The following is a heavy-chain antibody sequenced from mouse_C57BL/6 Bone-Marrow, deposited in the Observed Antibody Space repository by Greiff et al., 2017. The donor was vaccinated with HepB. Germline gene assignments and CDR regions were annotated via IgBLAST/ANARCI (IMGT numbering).Heavy chain of an antibody. CDR2: ISNGGGST. CDR1: GFTFSDYY. CDR3: ARHNYGSSEYFDV. J-gene: IGHJ1*03. D-gene: IGHD1-1*01. Sequence: EVKVVESGGGLVQPGGSLKLSCAASGFTFSDYYMYWVRQTPEKRLEWVAYISNGGGSTYYPDTVKGRFTISRDNAKNTLYLQMSRLKSEDTAMYYCARHNYGSSEYFDVWGTGTTVTVSS. V-gene: IGHV5-12*01.